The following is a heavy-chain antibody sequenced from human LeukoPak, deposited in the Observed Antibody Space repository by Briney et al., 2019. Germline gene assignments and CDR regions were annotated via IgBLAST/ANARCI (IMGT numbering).Heavy chain of an antibody. CDR2: INSDGSAT. Sequence: GGSLSSPFEASGFPFSSYWMPWFGQVPGKGLPWVSRINSDGSATIYADSVRGRFTISRDNAKNTLYLQMSGLRVEDTAVYHCASDSPYYGMDVWGQGTTVTVSS. CDR1: GFPFSSYW. V-gene: IGHV3-74*01. CDR3: ASDSPYYGMDV. J-gene: IGHJ6*02.